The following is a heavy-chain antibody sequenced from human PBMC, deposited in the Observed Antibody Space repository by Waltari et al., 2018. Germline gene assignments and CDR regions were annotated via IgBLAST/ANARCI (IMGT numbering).Heavy chain of an antibody. Sequence: EVQLVESGGGLVQPGGSLRLSCAASGFTFSSYWMSWVRQAPGKGLEWVANIKQDGSEKYYVDSVKGRFTISRDNTKNSLYLQMNSLRAEDTAVYYCAVLRFLEWLSFDYWGQGTLVTVSS. D-gene: IGHD3-3*01. J-gene: IGHJ4*02. CDR1: GFTFSSYW. CDR2: IKQDGSEK. V-gene: IGHV3-7*01. CDR3: AVLRFLEWLSFDY.